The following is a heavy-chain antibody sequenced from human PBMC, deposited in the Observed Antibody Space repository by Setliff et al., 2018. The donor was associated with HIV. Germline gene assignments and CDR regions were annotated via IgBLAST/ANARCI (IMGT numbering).Heavy chain of an antibody. D-gene: IGHD3-16*02. CDR1: GYTFTSYY. Sequence: ASVKVSCKASGYTFTSYYMHWVRQAPGQGLEWMGIINPSSGSTTYAQKFQGRVTMTRDTSTSTVYMELSSLRSEDTAVYYCARDPYVWGSYRYPGDNWGQGTLVTVSS. V-gene: IGHV1-46*01. J-gene: IGHJ4*02. CDR3: ARDPYVWGSYRYPGDN. CDR2: INPSSGST.